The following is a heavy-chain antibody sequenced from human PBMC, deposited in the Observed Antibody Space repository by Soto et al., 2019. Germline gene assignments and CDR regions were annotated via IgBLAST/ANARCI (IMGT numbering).Heavy chain of an antibody. J-gene: IGHJ4*01. V-gene: IGHV1-8*02. CDR2: MNPNSGTT. CDR3: VRYGVAAPX. Sequence: ASLKVSCKASGYTFTTHNINWVRQATGQGLEWMGWMNPNSGTTGYAQKFQDRITLTRDTHKTKAYTELSSLTSEDTAVYFCVRYGVAAPXWGQGTQVTVSX. CDR1: GYTFTTHN. D-gene: IGHD2-8*01.